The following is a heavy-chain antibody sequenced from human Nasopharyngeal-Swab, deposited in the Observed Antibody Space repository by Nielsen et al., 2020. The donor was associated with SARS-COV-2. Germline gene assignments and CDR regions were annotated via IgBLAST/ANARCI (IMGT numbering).Heavy chain of an antibody. J-gene: IGHJ4*02. D-gene: IGHD1-14*01. CDR3: AKDYRLQDPNHFDS. CDR2: LIENGVDT. V-gene: IGHV3-23*01. CDR1: GFTFSSHA. Sequence: GGSLRLSCVASGFTFSSHAMSWVRQAPGKGLEWVSGLIENGVDTYYAESVKGRFTVSRDNSRNKLYLQMNSLRAEDTAIYYCAKDYRLQDPNHFDSWGQGILVTVSS.